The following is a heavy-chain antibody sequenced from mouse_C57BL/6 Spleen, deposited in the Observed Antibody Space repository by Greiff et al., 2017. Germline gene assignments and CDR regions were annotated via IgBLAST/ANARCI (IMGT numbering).Heavy chain of an antibody. V-gene: IGHV1-18*01. Sequence: VQLQQSGPELVKPGASVKIPCKASGYTFTDYNMDWVKQSHGKSLEWIGDINPNNGGTIYTQKFKGKATLTVDKSSSTAYMELRSLTSEDTAVYYCARDSNYAYAMDYWGQGTSVTVSS. CDR2: INPNNGGT. CDR3: ARDSNYAYAMDY. D-gene: IGHD2-5*01. J-gene: IGHJ4*01. CDR1: GYTFTDYN.